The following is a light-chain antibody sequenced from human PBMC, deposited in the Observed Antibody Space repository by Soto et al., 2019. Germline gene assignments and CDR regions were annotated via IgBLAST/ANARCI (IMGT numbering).Light chain of an antibody. V-gene: IGLV2-8*01. Sequence: DLNRLPSASGPPGQSVTISSNGTSRDVGGYNYVSWYQQHPGKAPKLMIYEVSKRPSGVPDRFSGSKSGNTASLTVSGLQSEDEADYYCSSYAGSNNYVVGTGTKLTVL. CDR2: EVS. CDR3: SSYAGSNNYV. J-gene: IGLJ1*01. CDR1: SRDVGGYNY.